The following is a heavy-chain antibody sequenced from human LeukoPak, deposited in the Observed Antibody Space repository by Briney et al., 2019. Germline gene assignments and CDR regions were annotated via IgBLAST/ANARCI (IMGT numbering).Heavy chain of an antibody. Sequence: PSQTLSLTCTVSGGSISSGDCYWSWTRQPPGKGLGWIGYIYYSGSTYYNPSLKSRVTISVDTSKNQFSLKLSSVTAADTAVYYCARSTVTTLYYYYYMDVWGKGTTVTVSS. V-gene: IGHV4-30-4*08. J-gene: IGHJ6*03. D-gene: IGHD4-11*01. CDR1: GGSISSGDCY. CDR2: IYYSGST. CDR3: ARSTVTTLYYYYYMDV.